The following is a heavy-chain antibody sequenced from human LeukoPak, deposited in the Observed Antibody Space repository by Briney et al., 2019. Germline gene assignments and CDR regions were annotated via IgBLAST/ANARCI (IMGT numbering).Heavy chain of an antibody. Sequence: GGSLRLSCAASGFIFSNYAMSWARQAPGKGLEWVSAIVGSGANTYYADSVKGRFTISRDNSKNTLYLQMNSLRAEDTAVYYCAKIPWGSYGPSGFHYWGQGTLVTVSS. D-gene: IGHD5-18*01. CDR3: AKIPWGSYGPSGFHY. CDR2: IVGSGANT. V-gene: IGHV3-23*01. J-gene: IGHJ4*02. CDR1: GFIFSNYA.